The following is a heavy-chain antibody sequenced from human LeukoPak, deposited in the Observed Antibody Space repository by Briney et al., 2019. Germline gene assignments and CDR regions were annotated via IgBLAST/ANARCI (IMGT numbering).Heavy chain of an antibody. V-gene: IGHV3-66*01. J-gene: IGHJ6*03. D-gene: IGHD2-2*01. Sequence: GGSLRLSCAASGFTVSSNYMSWVRQAPGKGLEWVSVIYSGSSTYYADSVKGRFTISRDNSKNTLYLQMNSLRAEDTAVYYCARARRVPAAIYYYYYYMDVWGKGTTVTISS. CDR3: ARARRVPAAIYYYYYYMDV. CDR1: GFTVSSNY. CDR2: IYSGSST.